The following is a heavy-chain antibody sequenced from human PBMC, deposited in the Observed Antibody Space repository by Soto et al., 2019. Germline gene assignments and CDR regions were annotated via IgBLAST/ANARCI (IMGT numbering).Heavy chain of an antibody. CDR2: IIPIFGTA. D-gene: IGHD6-13*01. CDR1: GGTFSSYA. CDR3: ARDLPRIAAGYYYGMDV. J-gene: IGHJ6*02. Sequence: QVQLVQSGAEVKKPGSSVKVSCKASGGTFSSYAISWVRQAPGQGLEWMGGIIPIFGTANYAQKFQGRVTITADEPTSTAYMELSSLRSEDTAVYYRARDLPRIAAGYYYGMDVWGQGTTVTVSS. V-gene: IGHV1-69*01.